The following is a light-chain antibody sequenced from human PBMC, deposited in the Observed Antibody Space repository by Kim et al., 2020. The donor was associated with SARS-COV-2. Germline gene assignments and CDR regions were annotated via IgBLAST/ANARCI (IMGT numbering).Light chain of an antibody. CDR2: AAS. J-gene: IGKJ1*01. V-gene: IGKV1-17*03. Sequence: ASVGDRVAISCRWSRGISNYLAWFQQKPGKVPMRLIYAASSLHSGVPSRFSGSGSGTEFTLTISSLQPEDFATYYCLQVNDYPRTFGQGTKVDIK. CDR1: RGISNY. CDR3: LQVNDYPRT.